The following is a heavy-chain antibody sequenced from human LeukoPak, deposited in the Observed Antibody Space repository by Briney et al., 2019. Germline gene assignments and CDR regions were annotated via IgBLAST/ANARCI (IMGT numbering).Heavy chain of an antibody. V-gene: IGHV1-3*03. CDR1: GYTFTSYA. Sequence: ASVKVSCKASGYTFTSYAMHWVRQAPGQRLEWMGWINAGNGNTKYSQEFQGRVTITRDTSASTAYMELSSLRSEDMAVYYCARSSSGYYYYYYMDVWGKGTTVTVSS. CDR3: ARSSSGYYYYYYMDV. CDR2: INAGNGNT. D-gene: IGHD6-19*01. J-gene: IGHJ6*03.